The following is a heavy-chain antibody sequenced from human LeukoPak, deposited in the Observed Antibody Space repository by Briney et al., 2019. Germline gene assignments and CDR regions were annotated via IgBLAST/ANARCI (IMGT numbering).Heavy chain of an antibody. CDR2: INHSGST. V-gene: IGHV4-34*01. Sequence: PSETLSLTCAVYGGSFSGYYWSWIRQPPGKGLEWIGEINHSGSTNYNPSLKSRVTISVDTSKNQFSLKLSSVTAADTAVYYCARPRQKAYYYDSSGYQNWGQGTLVTVSS. J-gene: IGHJ4*02. CDR1: GGSFSGYY. D-gene: IGHD3-22*01. CDR3: ARPRQKAYYYDSSGYQN.